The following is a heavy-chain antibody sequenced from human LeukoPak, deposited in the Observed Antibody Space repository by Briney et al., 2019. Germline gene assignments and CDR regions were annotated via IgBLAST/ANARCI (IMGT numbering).Heavy chain of an antibody. Sequence: GGSLRLSCAASGFTFSSYAMSWVRQAPGKGLEWVSRISGSDGGTHYADSVKGRFTISRDNSKNTLYLQMNSLRAEDTALYYCAKGRSGSYSPTWDYWGQGTLVTVSS. CDR2: ISGSDGGT. CDR1: GFTFSSYA. J-gene: IGHJ4*02. D-gene: IGHD1-26*01. V-gene: IGHV3-23*01. CDR3: AKGRSGSYSPTWDY.